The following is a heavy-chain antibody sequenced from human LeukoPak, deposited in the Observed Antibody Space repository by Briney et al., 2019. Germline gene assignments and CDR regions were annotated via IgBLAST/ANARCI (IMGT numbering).Heavy chain of an antibody. CDR3: ARGMTAIEVDYYYYYYMDV. D-gene: IGHD2-21*02. V-gene: IGHV4-61*02. Sequence: SETLSLTCTVSGGSISSGSYYWSWIRQPAGKGLEWIGRIYTSGSTNYNPSLKSRVTMSVDTSKNQFSLKLSSVTAADTAVYYCARGMTAIEVDYYYYYYMDVWGKGATVTVSS. J-gene: IGHJ6*03. CDR2: IYTSGST. CDR1: GGSISSGSYY.